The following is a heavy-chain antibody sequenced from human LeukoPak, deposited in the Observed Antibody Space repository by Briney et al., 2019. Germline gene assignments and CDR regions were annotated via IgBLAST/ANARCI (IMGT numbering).Heavy chain of an antibody. CDR1: GGSISSSSYY. CDR2: IYYSGST. J-gene: IGHJ4*02. D-gene: IGHD1-26*01. CDR3: ARDSGSSGLY. Sequence: PSETLSLTCTVSGGSISSSSYYWGWIRQPPGKGLEWIGSIYYSGSTYYNPSLKSRVTISVDTSKNQFSLKLSSVTAADTAVYYCARDSGSSGLYWGQGTLVTVSS. V-gene: IGHV4-39*07.